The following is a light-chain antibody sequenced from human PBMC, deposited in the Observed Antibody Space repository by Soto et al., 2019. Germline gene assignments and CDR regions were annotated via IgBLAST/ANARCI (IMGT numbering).Light chain of an antibody. CDR3: QQRNTWPPIT. V-gene: IGKV3-11*01. CDR2: DAS. CDR1: QSVGWS. J-gene: IGKJ5*01. Sequence: EIVLTQSPATLSLSPGERATLSCRSSQSVGWSLGWYQQKPGQAPRLLIYDASNRATGIPDRFSGSGSGTDFTLTISSLEPEDFALYYCQQRNTWPPITFGQGTRLEIK.